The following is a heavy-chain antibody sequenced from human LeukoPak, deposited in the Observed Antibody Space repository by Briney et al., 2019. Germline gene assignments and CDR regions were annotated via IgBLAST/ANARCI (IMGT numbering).Heavy chain of an antibody. J-gene: IGHJ4*02. CDR2: VNLQGST. CDR3: AREGGPYRPLDY. CDR1: GGSISNTNW. Sequence: SGTLSLTCGVSGGSISNTNWWTWVRQPPGKGLEWIGEVNLQGSTNYNPSLKSRVAISVDKSENPISLRLTSVTAADTAVYYCAREGGPYRPLDYSGQGTLVTVAS. V-gene: IGHV4-4*02.